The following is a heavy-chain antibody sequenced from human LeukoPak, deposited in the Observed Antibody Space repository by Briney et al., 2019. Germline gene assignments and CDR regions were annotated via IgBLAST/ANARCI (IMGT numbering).Heavy chain of an antibody. V-gene: IGHV3-21*01. J-gene: IGHJ4*02. CDR3: ARDGTTSSSVNFDY. Sequence: PGGSLRLSCAASGFTFSSYSMNWVRQAPGKGLEWVSSISSSSYIYYADSVKGRFTISRDNAKNSLYLQMNSLRAEDTAVYYCARDGTTSSSVNFDYWGQGTLVTVSS. CDR2: ISSSSYI. D-gene: IGHD6-6*01. CDR1: GFTFSSYS.